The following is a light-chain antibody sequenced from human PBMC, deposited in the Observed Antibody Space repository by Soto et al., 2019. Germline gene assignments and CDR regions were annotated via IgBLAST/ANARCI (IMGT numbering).Light chain of an antibody. CDR1: QTLLRSDGKNY. CDR3: LQTIRLPYT. CDR2: EVS. J-gene: IGKJ2*01. V-gene: IGKV2D-29*01. Sequence: DIVMTQTPLSLSVTPGQPASISCKSSQTLLRSDGKNYMYWYLQKPGQPPQLLISEVSNTLKISRVEAEDVGVYYCLQTIRLPYTFGQGTKLEIK.